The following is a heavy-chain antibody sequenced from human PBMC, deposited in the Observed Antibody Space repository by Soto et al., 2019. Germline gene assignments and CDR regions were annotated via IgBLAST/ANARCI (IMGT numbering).Heavy chain of an antibody. J-gene: IGHJ4*02. V-gene: IGHV1-8*01. CDR2: MNPNSGNT. D-gene: IGHD3-22*01. Sequence: ASVKVSCKASGYTFTSYDINWVRQATGQGLEWMGWMNPNSGNTGYAQKFQGRVTMTRNTSISTAYMELSSLRSEGTAVYYCAGNYYDSSGYHPYYFDYWGQGTLVTVSS. CDR3: AGNYYDSSGYHPYYFDY. CDR1: GYTFTSYD.